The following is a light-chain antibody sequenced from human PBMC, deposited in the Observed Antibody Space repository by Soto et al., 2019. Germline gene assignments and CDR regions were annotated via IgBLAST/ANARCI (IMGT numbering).Light chain of an antibody. CDR1: QSVVSKF. Sequence: EIVLTQSPGTLSLSPGERATLSCRASQSVVSKFFAWYQQKPGQASRLLIYATSSSATGIQDRLSGSGSGTDFNLSISSLEPEDFALYYCQQYGSPPMYAFGPGTKLEIK. CDR2: ATS. V-gene: IGKV3-20*01. CDR3: QQYGSPPMYA. J-gene: IGKJ2*01.